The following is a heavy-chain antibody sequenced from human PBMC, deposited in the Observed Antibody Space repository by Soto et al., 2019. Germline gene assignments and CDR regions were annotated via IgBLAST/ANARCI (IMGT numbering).Heavy chain of an antibody. Sequence: QVQLVQSGAEVKKPGSSVKVSCTPPGGPSSGYGSTWVRQAPGQGFQWMGGIIPIFGTTHYEQNFQGRLSITADESTSTVYMELSSLRSDDTAIYFCARTYYQWEALHYFDFWGQGTLVTVSS. J-gene: IGHJ4*02. D-gene: IGHD1-26*01. V-gene: IGHV1-69*01. CDR2: IIPIFGTT. CDR3: ARTYYQWEALHYFDF. CDR1: GGPSSGYG.